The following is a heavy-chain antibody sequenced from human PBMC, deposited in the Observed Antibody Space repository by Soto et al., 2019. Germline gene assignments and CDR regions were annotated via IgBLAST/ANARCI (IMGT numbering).Heavy chain of an antibody. CDR3: ARDNIWGTNYFDY. V-gene: IGHV4-4*02. J-gene: IGHJ4*02. Sequence: QVQLQESGPGLVKPSVTLSLTCAVSSGSISSSNWWSWVRQPPGKGLEWIGEIYHSGSTNYNPSLKSRVTISVDKSTHQFSLKLSSVTAAETAVYYCARDNIWGTNYFDYWGQGTLVTVSS. D-gene: IGHD3-16*01. CDR2: IYHSGST. CDR1: SGSISSSNW.